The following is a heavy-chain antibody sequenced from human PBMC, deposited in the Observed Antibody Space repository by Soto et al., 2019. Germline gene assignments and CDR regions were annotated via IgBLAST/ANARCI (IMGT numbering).Heavy chain of an antibody. CDR2: ISSSSSYI. Sequence: SGGSLRLSCAASGFPFSRYSMNWVCQAPGKGLEWVSSISSSSSYIYYADSVKGRFTISRDNAKNSLYLQMNSLRAEDTAVYYCAADYYYYMDVWGKGTTVTVSS. CDR3: AADYYYYMDV. J-gene: IGHJ6*03. V-gene: IGHV3-21*01. CDR1: GFPFSRYS.